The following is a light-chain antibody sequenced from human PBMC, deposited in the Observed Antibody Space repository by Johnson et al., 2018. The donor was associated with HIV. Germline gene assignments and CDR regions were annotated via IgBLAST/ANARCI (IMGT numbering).Light chain of an antibody. V-gene: IGLV1-51*02. CDR2: END. CDR1: TSTIGNNY. J-gene: IGLJ1*01. Sequence: QSVLTQPPSVSAAPGQKVTISCSGSTSTIGNNYVSWYQVLPGTAPKLLIYENDKRPSGIPDRFSGSKSGTSATLGITGLLTGDEADYYCGTWETSLSAGGVFGTGTKVTVL. CDR3: GTWETSLSAGGV.